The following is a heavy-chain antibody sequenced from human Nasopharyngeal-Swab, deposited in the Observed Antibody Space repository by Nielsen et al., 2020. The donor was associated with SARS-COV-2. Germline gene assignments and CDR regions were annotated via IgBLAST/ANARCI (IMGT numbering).Heavy chain of an antibody. J-gene: IGHJ4*02. CDR3: ARTFCTTSSCSYYFDS. D-gene: IGHD2-2*01. Sequence: SETLSLTCAVDGWSFSGYYWSWIRQPPGKGLEWIGEINHSGGTRYNPSLKSRVSISLDTSKNQVSLKVSSVTAADTAVYYCARTFCTTSSCSYYFDSWGQGNLVTVSS. CDR2: INHSGGT. CDR1: GWSFSGYY. V-gene: IGHV4-34*01.